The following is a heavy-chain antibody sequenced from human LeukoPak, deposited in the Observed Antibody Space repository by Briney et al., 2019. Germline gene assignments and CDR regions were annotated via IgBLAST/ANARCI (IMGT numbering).Heavy chain of an antibody. CDR3: ARTGSTVTMLYPFDH. Sequence: SETLSLTCTVSGGSIRSYYWSWIRQPPGKGLEWIGYIYYSGSTNYNPSLKNRVSISVDTSKNQFSLKLSSVTAADTAVYYCARTGSTVTMLYPFDHWGQGTLVTVSS. J-gene: IGHJ4*02. V-gene: IGHV4-59*01. CDR1: GGSIRSYY. CDR2: IYYSGST. D-gene: IGHD4-17*01.